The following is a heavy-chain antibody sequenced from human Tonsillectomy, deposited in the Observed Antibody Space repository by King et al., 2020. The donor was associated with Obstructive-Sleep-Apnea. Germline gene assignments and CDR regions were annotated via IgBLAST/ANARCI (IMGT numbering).Heavy chain of an antibody. J-gene: IGHJ3*02. CDR3: ARFDFWSGSVGNGGAFDI. D-gene: IGHD3-3*01. V-gene: IGHV5-51*01. CDR2: ISPGDSDT. CDR1: GYSFTNSW. Sequence: QLVQSGAELKKPGESLKISCKGSGYSFTNSWIGWVRKMPGKGLAWMGIISPGDSDTRYSPSFQGQVTISAAKSISTAYRQWSSLKASDTAMYYCARFDFWSGSVGNGGAFDIWGQGTMVTVSS.